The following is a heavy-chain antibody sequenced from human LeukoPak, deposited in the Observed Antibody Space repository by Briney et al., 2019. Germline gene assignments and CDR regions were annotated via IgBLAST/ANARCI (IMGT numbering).Heavy chain of an antibody. V-gene: IGHV1-69*04. CDR2: IIPILGIA. D-gene: IGHD4-17*01. CDR1: GGTFGSYA. CDR3: ARQGATVTNRSWLNY. J-gene: IGHJ4*02. Sequence: GSSVKVSCKASGGTFGSYAISWVRQAPGQGLEWMGRIIPILGIANYAQKFQGRVTITADKSTSTAYMELSSLRSEDTAVYYCARQGATVTNRSWLNYWGQGTLVTVSS.